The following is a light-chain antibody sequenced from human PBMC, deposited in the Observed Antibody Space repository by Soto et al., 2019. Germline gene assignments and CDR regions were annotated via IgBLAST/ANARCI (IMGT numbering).Light chain of an antibody. J-gene: IGKJ4*01. V-gene: IGKV4-1*01. CDR2: WAS. CDR3: QKYYSSPPLI. CDR1: QSLLYYSNKKNY. Sequence: DIVMTQSPDSLAVSLGERATINCKSSQSLLYYSNKKNYLAWYQQKPGQPPKLLIYWASTRESGVPDRFSGGGSGTDFTLTFGPRQTEVGGVYFCQKYYSSPPLIFGGGPRVEIK.